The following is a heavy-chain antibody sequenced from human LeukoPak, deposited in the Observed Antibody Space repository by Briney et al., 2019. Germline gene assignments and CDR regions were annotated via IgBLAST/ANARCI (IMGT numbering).Heavy chain of an antibody. V-gene: IGHV3-21*01. CDR3: ARGPIPDY. D-gene: IGHD2-2*02. J-gene: IGHJ4*02. CDR2: ISSTSSSI. Sequence: GGSLRLSCAASGFTSSSYSMSWVRQAPGKGLEWVSSISSTSSSIYYADSVKGRFPISRDKAKNSLYLQMNSLRAEDTAVYYCARGPIPDYWGQGTLVTVSS. CDR1: GFTSSSYS.